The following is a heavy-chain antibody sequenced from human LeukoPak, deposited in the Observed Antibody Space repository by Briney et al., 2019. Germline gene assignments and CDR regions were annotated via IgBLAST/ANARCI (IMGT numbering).Heavy chain of an antibody. V-gene: IGHV3-33*08. CDR1: GFSFTYYA. D-gene: IGHD4-17*01. Sequence: PGRSLRLSCAASGFSFTYYAMHWVRRAPGKGLEWVAVIWYDGSNKYYADSVKGRFTISRDNSKNTLYLQMNSLRAEDMAVYYCARGNGDYGGWFDPWGQGTLVTVSS. CDR2: IWYDGSNK. J-gene: IGHJ5*02. CDR3: ARGNGDYGGWFDP.